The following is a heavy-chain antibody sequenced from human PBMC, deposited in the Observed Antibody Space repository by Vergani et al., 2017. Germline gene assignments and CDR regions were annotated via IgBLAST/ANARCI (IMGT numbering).Heavy chain of an antibody. V-gene: IGHV3-21*01. Sequence: DVQLVESGGGLVKPGGSLRLSCAASGFTFSSYSMNWVRQAPGKGLEWVSSISSSSSYIYYADSVKGRFTISRDNAKNSLYLQMNSLRAEDTAVYYCAGGGKYSSSSWDNWFDPWGQGTLVTVSS. CDR3: AGGGKYSSSSWDNWFDP. D-gene: IGHD6-6*01. CDR2: ISSSSSYI. J-gene: IGHJ5*02. CDR1: GFTFSSYS.